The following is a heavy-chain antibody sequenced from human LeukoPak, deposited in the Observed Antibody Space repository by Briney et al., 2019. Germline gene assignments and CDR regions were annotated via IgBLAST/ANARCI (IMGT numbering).Heavy chain of an antibody. J-gene: IGHJ4*02. CDR1: GYTFTDYY. V-gene: IGHV1-2*02. CDR2: INPKSGAT. D-gene: IGHD3-10*01. CDR3: ARRGSYYDY. Sequence: ASVKVSCKASGYTFTDYYIHWVRQAPGQRFEWMGWINPKSGATHYVERFQGGVTMTTDTSISTVYMELTRLTSDDTATYYCARRGSYYDYWGQGTLVTVSS.